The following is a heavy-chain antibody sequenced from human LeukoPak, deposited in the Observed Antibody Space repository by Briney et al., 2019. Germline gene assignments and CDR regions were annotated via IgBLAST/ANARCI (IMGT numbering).Heavy chain of an antibody. D-gene: IGHD1-14*01. J-gene: IGHJ4*02. CDR2: IRSKAYGGTT. V-gene: IGHV3-49*04. CDR1: GFSFDDYG. CDR3: TRDPPWAVSDY. Sequence: SLRLSCTASGFSFDDYGMSWVRQAPGKGLEWIGFIRSKAYGGTTEYAASVKGRFTISRDDSKSIAYLQMNSLKTEDTAVYYCTRDPPWAVSDYWGQGTLVTVSS.